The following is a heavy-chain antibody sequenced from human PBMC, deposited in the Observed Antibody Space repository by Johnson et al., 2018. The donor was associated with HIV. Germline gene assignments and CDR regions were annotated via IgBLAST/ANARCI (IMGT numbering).Heavy chain of an antibody. D-gene: IGHD3-9*01. J-gene: IGHJ3*02. Sequence: VQLVESGGGLIQPGGSLRLSCAASEFTVSGGYMNWVRQAPGKGLEWVSVIYSGGSTYYADSVKGRFTISRDNSKNTLYLQMNSLRAEETALYYCAREEGTDILTRGDAFDIWGQGTMVTVSS. CDR2: IYSGGST. CDR3: AREEGTDILTRGDAFDI. CDR1: EFTVSGGY. V-gene: IGHV3-53*01.